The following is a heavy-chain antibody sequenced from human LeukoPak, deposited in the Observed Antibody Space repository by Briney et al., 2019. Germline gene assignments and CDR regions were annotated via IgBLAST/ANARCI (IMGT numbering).Heavy chain of an antibody. J-gene: IGHJ4*02. CDR3: AKDPYYDSSGSIYY. D-gene: IGHD3-22*01. CDR2: ISGSGGST. CDR1: GFTFSSYA. V-gene: IGHV3-23*01. Sequence: GGSLRLSCAASGFTFSSYAMSWVRQAPGKGPEWVSAISGSGGSTYYADSVKGRFTISRDNSKNTLYLQMNSLRAEDTAVYYCAKDPYYDSSGSIYYWGQGTLVTVSS.